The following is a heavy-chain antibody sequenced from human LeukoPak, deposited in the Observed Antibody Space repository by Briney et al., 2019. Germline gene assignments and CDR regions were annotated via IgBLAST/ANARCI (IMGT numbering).Heavy chain of an antibody. CDR2: IYHSGST. D-gene: IGHD6-6*01. J-gene: IGHJ5*02. CDR1: GYSISSGYY. CDR3: ARLLAARFSWFXP. Sequence: PSETLSLTCAVSGYSISSGYYWGWIRQPPGKGLEWIGSIYHSGSTYYNPSLKSRVTISVDTSKNQFSLKLSSVTAADTAVYYCARLLAARFSWFXPWGQGTLVTV. V-gene: IGHV4-38-2*01.